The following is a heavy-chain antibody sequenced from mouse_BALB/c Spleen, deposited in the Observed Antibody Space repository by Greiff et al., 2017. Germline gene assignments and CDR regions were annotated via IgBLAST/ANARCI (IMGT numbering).Heavy chain of an antibody. J-gene: IGHJ2*01. CDR1: GFTFSNYW. V-gene: IGHV6-6*02. CDR3: TRLRYGNYGGAFDY. CDR2: IRLKSNNYAT. Sequence: EVQGVESGGGLVQPGGSMKLSCVASGFTFSNYWMNWVRQSPEKGLEWVAEIRLKSNNYATHYAESVKGRFTISRDDSKSSVYLQMNNLRAEDTGIYYCTRLRYGNYGGAFDYWGQGTTLTVSS. D-gene: IGHD2-10*02.